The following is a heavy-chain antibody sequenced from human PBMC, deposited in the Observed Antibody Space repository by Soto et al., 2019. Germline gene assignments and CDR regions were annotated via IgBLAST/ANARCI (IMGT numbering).Heavy chain of an antibody. CDR2: FDPEDGET. J-gene: IGHJ4*02. CDR3: ATGHPLIDSSSSLDY. V-gene: IGHV1-24*01. Sequence: ASLKVSCKFSGYTLTELSIHWVRQAPGKGLEWMGGFDPEDGETIYAQKFQGRVTMTEDTFTDTAYMELSSLRSEDTAVYYCATGHPLIDSSSSLDYWGQGTLVTVSS. CDR1: GYTLTELS. D-gene: IGHD6-6*01.